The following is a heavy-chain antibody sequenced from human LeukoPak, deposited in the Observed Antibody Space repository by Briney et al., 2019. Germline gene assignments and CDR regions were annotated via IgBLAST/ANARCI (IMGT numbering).Heavy chain of an antibody. Sequence: GGSLRLSCAASGFTFSSYAMSWVRQAPGKGLEWASAISGSGGSTYYADSVKGRFTISRDNSKNTLYLQMNSLRAEDTAVYYCAKVSFEDIVVVVAAKQYYYYGMDVWGQGTTVTVSS. CDR3: AKVSFEDIVVVVAAKQYYYYGMDV. D-gene: IGHD2-15*01. V-gene: IGHV3-23*01. CDR1: GFTFSSYA. CDR2: ISGSGGST. J-gene: IGHJ6*02.